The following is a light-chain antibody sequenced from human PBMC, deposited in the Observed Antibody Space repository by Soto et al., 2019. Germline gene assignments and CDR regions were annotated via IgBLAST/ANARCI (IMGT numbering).Light chain of an antibody. Sequence: QSALTQPASVSGSRGQSITISCTGTSSDVGGYNYVSWYQQHPGKAPKVMIYEVSNRPSGISNRFSGSKSGNTASLTISGLQAEDEADYYCSSYTSSNTLVFGGGTKLTVL. J-gene: IGLJ2*01. CDR3: SSYTSSNTLV. CDR2: EVS. V-gene: IGLV2-14*01. CDR1: SSDVGGYNY.